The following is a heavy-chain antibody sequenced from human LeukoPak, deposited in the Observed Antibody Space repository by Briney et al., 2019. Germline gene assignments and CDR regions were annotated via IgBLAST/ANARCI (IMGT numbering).Heavy chain of an antibody. V-gene: IGHV3-21*01. CDR3: ARSSSGRHSDD. J-gene: IGHJ4*02. Sequence: PGGSLRLSCAASGFTFSSYSMNWVRQAPGKGLEWVSSISSSSYIYYADSVKGRFTISRDNAKNTLYLQMNSLRAEDTALYYCARSSSGRHSDDWGQGTLVTVSS. CDR2: ISSSSYI. D-gene: IGHD6-19*01. CDR1: GFTFSSYS.